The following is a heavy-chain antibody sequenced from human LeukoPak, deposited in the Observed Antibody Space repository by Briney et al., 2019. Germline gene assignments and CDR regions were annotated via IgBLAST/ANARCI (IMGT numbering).Heavy chain of an antibody. CDR3: AKDRGIAAANDY. CDR1: GFTFDVYA. Sequence: GRSLRLSCAASGFTFDVYAMHWVRHAPGKGLEWVSSISGNGGTTTYADSVRGRFAISRDNFRNTLSLQMNSLRVEDTATYYCAKDRGIAAANDYSGQGVQVTVSS. J-gene: IGHJ4*02. CDR2: ISGNGGTT. V-gene: IGHV3-23*01. D-gene: IGHD6-13*01.